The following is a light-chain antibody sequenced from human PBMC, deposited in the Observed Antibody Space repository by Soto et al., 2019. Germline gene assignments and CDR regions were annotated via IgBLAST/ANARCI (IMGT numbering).Light chain of an antibody. CDR2: SAS. V-gene: IGKV1-17*01. CDR3: LQHVMYPLT. CDR1: QGIRND. J-gene: IGKJ4*01. Sequence: DLQMTQSPSSLSASVGDRVTITCRASQGIRNDLGWYQQNPGMAPKRLIYSASTLQGGGPSRFSGSAPGTEFNLTISSLQPEDIATWYCLQHVMYPLTFGGGTKVEIK.